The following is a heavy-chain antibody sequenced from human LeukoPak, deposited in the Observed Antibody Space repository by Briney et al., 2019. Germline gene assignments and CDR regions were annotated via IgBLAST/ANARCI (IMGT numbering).Heavy chain of an antibody. CDR1: GYSFSSGYY. Sequence: SETLSLTCAVSGYSFSSGYYWGWIRQPPGKGLEWRGSIYHSGSTNYNPSLQSRVTISTDTSKNQYYLKRSCVAAADTAVYYCASQRLTGVGHYYFDYWGQGTLVTVSS. J-gene: IGHJ4*02. CDR2: IYHSGST. CDR3: ASQRLTGVGHYYFDY. D-gene: IGHD7-27*01. V-gene: IGHV4-38-2*01.